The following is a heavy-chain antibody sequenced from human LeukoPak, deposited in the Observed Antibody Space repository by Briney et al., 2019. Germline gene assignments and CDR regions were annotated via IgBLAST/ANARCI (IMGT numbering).Heavy chain of an antibody. J-gene: IGHJ3*02. CDR1: GFTFSSYS. V-gene: IGHV3-21*01. CDR2: ISSSSSYI. CDR3: ARAQTYYYDSSGWDAFDI. Sequence: GGSLRLSCAASGFTFSSYSMSWVRQAPGKGLEWVSSISSSSSYIYYADSVKGRFTISRDNAKNSLYLQMNSLRAEDTAVYYCARAQTYYYDSSGWDAFDIWGQGTMVTVSS. D-gene: IGHD3-22*01.